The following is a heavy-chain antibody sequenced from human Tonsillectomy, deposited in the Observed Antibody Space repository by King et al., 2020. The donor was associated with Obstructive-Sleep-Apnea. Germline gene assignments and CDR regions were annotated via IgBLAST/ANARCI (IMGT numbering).Heavy chain of an antibody. Sequence: QLVQSGAEVKMPGESLKISCKGSGYSFTTYWIGWVRQMPGKGLEWMGIIYPGGYSDTRYNPSFQGQVTISADKSVNTAYLQWSSLKASDTAMYYCARLSVTIDYWGQGTLVTVSS. J-gene: IGHJ4*02. CDR3: ARLSVTIDY. CDR2: IYPGGYSDT. D-gene: IGHD4-17*01. V-gene: IGHV5-51*01. CDR1: GYSFTTYW.